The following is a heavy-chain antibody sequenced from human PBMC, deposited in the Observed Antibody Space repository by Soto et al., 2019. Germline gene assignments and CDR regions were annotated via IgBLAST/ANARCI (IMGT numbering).Heavy chain of an antibody. D-gene: IGHD6-19*01. CDR2: IRVSNGDT. V-gene: IGHV1-18*01. CDR1: GDTYTTFD. CDR3: ARDYSSASGANFDL. Sequence: HVQLVQSGAELKKSGASVKVSCKASGDTYTTFDVSWLRQVPGQGLEWMGWIRVSNGDTNYAQKFQGRVTMTTDTSTGTVFMDLRTLRPDDTALYYCARDYSSASGANFDLWGQGTLVTVSS. J-gene: IGHJ4*02.